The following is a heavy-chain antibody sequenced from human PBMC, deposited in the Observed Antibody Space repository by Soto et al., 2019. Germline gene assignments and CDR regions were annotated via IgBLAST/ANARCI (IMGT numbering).Heavy chain of an antibody. J-gene: IGHJ4*02. D-gene: IGHD3-10*01. CDR1: GGSFNGYY. Sequence: PSETLSLTCAVYGGSFNGYYWTWIRQPPGKGLEWIGEINHSESTNYNPSLKSRVTISVDTSKNQFSLKLSSVTAADTAVYYCARARTMLWFGELLRPRFDYWGQGTLVTVSS. V-gene: IGHV4-34*01. CDR2: INHSEST. CDR3: ARARTMLWFGELLRPRFDY.